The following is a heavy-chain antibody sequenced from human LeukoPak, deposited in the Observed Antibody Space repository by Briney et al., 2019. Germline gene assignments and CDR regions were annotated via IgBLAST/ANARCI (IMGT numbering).Heavy chain of an antibody. V-gene: IGHV3-30*18. CDR3: AKDYYGSGSLAPFDP. CDR1: GFTFSSYG. D-gene: IGHD3-10*01. Sequence: GRSLRLSCAASGFTFSSYGMHWVRQAPGKGLEWVAVISYDGSNKYYADSVKGRFTISRDNSKNTLYLQMNSLRAEDTAVYYCAKDYYGSGSLAPFDPWGQGTLVTVSS. CDR2: ISYDGSNK. J-gene: IGHJ5*02.